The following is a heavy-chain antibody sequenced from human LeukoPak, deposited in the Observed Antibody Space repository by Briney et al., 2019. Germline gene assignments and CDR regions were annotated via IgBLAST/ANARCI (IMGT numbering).Heavy chain of an antibody. J-gene: IGHJ6*03. Sequence: PGGSPRLSCAVSGFTFNIYGMYWVRQAPGKGLEWVAYIRYDGGNKKYADSVKGRFTISRDNSKNTLYLEVTSLGGEDTAVYYCAKKEGNKEYMDVWGSGATVTVSS. CDR3: AKKEGNKEYMDV. CDR2: IRYDGGNK. CDR1: GFTFNIYG. V-gene: IGHV3-30*02.